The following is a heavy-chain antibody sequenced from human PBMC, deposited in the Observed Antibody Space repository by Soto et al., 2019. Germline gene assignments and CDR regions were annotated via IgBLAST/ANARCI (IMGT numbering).Heavy chain of an antibody. V-gene: IGHV1-3*05. CDR3: ARDKRISAGLYYYGMDV. CDR1: GYTFTNYA. Sequence: QVQIVQSGAEEKKPGASVKVSCKASGYTFTNYAMHWVRQAPGQRLEWMGWINDANGNTQYSRKFQGRVTFTRDTSASTVYMALSVLRSEDTAVYYCARDKRISAGLYYYGMDVWGQGTTVTVSS. D-gene: IGHD6-13*01. CDR2: INDANGNT. J-gene: IGHJ6*02.